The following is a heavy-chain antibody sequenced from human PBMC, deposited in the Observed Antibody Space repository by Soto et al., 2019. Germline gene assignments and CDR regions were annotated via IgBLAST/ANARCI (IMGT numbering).Heavy chain of an antibody. Sequence: SETLSLTCTVSGGSLTKYYWSWIRQPAGKGLEWIGRVSTSGNVVSKASPRSRLTMSVDTSKNQFSLRLTSVTAADTAVYYCARDNNDFWSLYPLAFDYWGHGTLVTVSS. CDR1: GGSLTKYY. D-gene: IGHD3-3*01. CDR2: VSTSGNV. CDR3: ARDNNDFWSLYPLAFDY. V-gene: IGHV4-4*07. J-gene: IGHJ4*01.